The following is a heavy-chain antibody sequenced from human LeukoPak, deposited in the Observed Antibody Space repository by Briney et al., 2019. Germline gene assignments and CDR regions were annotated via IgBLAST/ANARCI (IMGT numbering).Heavy chain of an antibody. CDR2: IWYDGSNK. Sequence: GGSLRLSCAASGFTFSSYGMHWVRQAPGKGLEWVAVIWYDGSNKYYADSVKGRFTISRDNSKNTLYLRMNSLRAEDTAVYYCARWTLTYYYDSSGYVDYWGQGTLVTVSS. D-gene: IGHD3-22*01. J-gene: IGHJ4*02. CDR1: GFTFSSYG. CDR3: ARWTLTYYYDSSGYVDY. V-gene: IGHV3-33*01.